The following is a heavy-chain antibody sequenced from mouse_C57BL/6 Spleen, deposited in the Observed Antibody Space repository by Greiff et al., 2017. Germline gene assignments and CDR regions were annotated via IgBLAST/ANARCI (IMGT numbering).Heavy chain of an antibody. Sequence: EVQLQQSGPELVKPGASVKIPCKASGYTFTDYIMDWVKQSHGKSLEWIGDINPNNGGTIYNQKFKGKATLTVDKSSSTAYMELRSLTSEDTAVYYCARNGGYDDGPFAYWGQGTLVTVSA. CDR3: ARNGGYDDGPFAY. D-gene: IGHD2-2*01. CDR1: GYTFTDYI. V-gene: IGHV1-18*01. J-gene: IGHJ3*01. CDR2: INPNNGGT.